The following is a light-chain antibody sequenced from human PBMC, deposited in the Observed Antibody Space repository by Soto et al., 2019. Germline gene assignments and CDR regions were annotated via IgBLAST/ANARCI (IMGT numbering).Light chain of an antibody. V-gene: IGKV3-15*01. CDR2: GAS. Sequence: EIVLTQSPATLSVSPGESATLSCRASQSISSNLAWYQQKPGQSPRLLIYGASSRATGVPVRFSGSGSGVAFTLTISGLQSEDFAFYYCQQRKSWPITFGTGTKVDIK. J-gene: IGKJ3*01. CDR3: QQRKSWPIT. CDR1: QSISSN.